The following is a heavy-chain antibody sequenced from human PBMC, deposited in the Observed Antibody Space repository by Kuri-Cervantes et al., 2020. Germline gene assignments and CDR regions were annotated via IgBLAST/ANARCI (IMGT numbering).Heavy chain of an antibody. CDR3: ASYGSGSYGPDFDY. Sequence: GGSLRLSCAASGFTFSSYGMHWVRQAPGKGLEWVAVIWYDGSNKYYADSVKGRFTISRDNAKNTLYLQMNSLRAEDTAVYYCASYGSGSYGPDFDYWGQGTLVTVSS. V-gene: IGHV3-33*03. CDR1: GFTFSSYG. D-gene: IGHD3-10*01. J-gene: IGHJ4*02. CDR2: IWYDGSNK.